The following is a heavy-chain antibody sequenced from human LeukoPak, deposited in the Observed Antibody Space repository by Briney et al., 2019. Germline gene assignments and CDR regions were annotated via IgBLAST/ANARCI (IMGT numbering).Heavy chain of an antibody. J-gene: IGHJ4*02. CDR3: AREERLGPRRHFDY. Sequence: ASVKVSCKASGYTFTSYDINWVRQATGQGLEWMGWMNPNRGNTGYAQKFQGRVTMTRNTSINTAYMEVSSLRSEDTAVYYCAREERLGPRRHFDYWGQGTLVTVSS. D-gene: IGHD1-1*01. CDR2: MNPNRGNT. V-gene: IGHV1-8*01. CDR1: GYTFTSYD.